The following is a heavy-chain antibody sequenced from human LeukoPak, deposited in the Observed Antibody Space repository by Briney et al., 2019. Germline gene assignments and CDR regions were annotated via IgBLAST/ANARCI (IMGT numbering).Heavy chain of an antibody. CDR2: INPNSGGT. Sequence: ASVKVSCKASGYTFTGYYMHWVRQAPGQGLEWMGWINPNSGGTNYAQKFQGRVTMTRDTSISTAYMELSRLRSDDTAVYYCARSTGTTFGLSDYWGQGTLVTVSS. V-gene: IGHV1-2*02. CDR1: GYTFTGYY. D-gene: IGHD3-16*01. CDR3: ARSTGTTFGLSDY. J-gene: IGHJ4*02.